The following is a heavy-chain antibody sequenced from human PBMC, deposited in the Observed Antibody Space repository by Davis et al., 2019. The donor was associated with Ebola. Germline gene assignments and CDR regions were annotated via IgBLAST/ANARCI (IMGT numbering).Heavy chain of an antibody. J-gene: IGHJ2*01. Sequence: GGSLRLSCAASGFTFSSYGMHWVRQAPGKGLEWVAVIWYDGSNKYYADSVKGRFTISRDNSKNTIYLQMDSLRVDDTAMYYCARHVYGDFWYFDLWGRGTRVTVSS. CDR2: IWYDGSNK. D-gene: IGHD4-17*01. V-gene: IGHV3-33*01. CDR1: GFTFSSYG. CDR3: ARHVYGDFWYFDL.